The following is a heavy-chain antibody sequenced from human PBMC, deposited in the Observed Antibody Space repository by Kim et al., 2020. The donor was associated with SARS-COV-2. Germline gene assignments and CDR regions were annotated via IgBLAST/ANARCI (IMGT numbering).Heavy chain of an antibody. V-gene: IGHV3-21*01. CDR1: GFTFSSYS. CDR2: ISSSSSYI. CDR3: ARDTEMTGDLYYYYYGMDV. Sequence: GGSLRLSCAASGFTFSSYSMNWVRQAPGKGLEWVSSISSSSSYIYYADSVKGRFTISRDNAKNSLYLQMNSLRAEDTAVYYCARDTEMTGDLYYYYYGMDVWGQGTTVTVSS. D-gene: IGHD3-9*01. J-gene: IGHJ6*02.